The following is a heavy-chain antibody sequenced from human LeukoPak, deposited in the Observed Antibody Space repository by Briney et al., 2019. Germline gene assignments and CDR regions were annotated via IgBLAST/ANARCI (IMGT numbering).Heavy chain of an antibody. Sequence: EASVKVSCKASGGTFDSYALSWVRQAPGRGLEWMGGIIPIFVTPNYAQRFQGRVTITADKSTSTAYMELTSLRSEDTAVYYCARAVVRGVIRYYFDYWGQGTLVTVSS. CDR2: IIPIFVTP. V-gene: IGHV1-69*06. CDR1: GGTFDSYA. D-gene: IGHD3-10*01. CDR3: ARAVVRGVIRYYFDY. J-gene: IGHJ4*02.